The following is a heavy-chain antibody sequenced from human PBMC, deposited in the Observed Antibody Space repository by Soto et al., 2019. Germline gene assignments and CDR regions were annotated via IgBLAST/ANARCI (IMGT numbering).Heavy chain of an antibody. V-gene: IGHV1-46*01. Sequence: ASVKVSCKASGYTFTRYYMHWVRQAAGQGLEWMGIINPSGGSTSYAQKFQGRVTMTRDTSTSTVYMELSSLRSEDTAVYYCARGGCGCDCLPGWFDPWGQGTLVTVSS. J-gene: IGHJ5*02. CDR2: INPSGGST. D-gene: IGHD2-21*02. CDR1: GYTFTRYY. CDR3: ARGGCGCDCLPGWFDP.